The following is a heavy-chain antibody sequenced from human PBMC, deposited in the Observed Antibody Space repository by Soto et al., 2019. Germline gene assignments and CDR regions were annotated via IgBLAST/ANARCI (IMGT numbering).Heavy chain of an antibody. CDR1: GFTFSSYA. J-gene: IGHJ6*02. D-gene: IGHD2-2*01. V-gene: IGHV3-30-3*01. CDR3: ARDRRVVPAAMPHYYYGMDV. CDR2: ISYDGSNK. Sequence: QVQLVESGGGVVQPGRSLRLSCAASGFTFSSYAMHWVRQAPGKGLEWVAVISYDGSNKYYADSVKGRFTISRDNSKNTLYLQMNSLRAEDTAVYYCARDRRVVPAAMPHYYYGMDVWGQGATVTVSS.